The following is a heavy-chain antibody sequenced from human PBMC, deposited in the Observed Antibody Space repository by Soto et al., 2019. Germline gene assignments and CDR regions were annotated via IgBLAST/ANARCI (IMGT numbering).Heavy chain of an antibody. V-gene: IGHV3-21*01. CDR2: ISSSSSYI. D-gene: IGHD1-7*01. CDR3: ARDGGITGTIDYYYYYYMDV. J-gene: IGHJ6*03. CDR1: GFTFSSYS. Sequence: GGSLRLSCAASGFTFSSYSMNWVRQAPGKGLEWVSSISSSSSYIYYANSVKGRFTISRDNAKNSLYLQMNSLRAEDTAEYYCARDGGITGTIDYYYYYYMDVWGKGTTVTVSS.